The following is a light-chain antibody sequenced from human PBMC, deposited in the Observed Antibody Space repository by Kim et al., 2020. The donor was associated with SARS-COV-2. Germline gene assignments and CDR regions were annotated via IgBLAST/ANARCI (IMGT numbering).Light chain of an antibody. J-gene: IGLJ2*01. V-gene: IGLV2-14*03. Sequence: SISISCTGTSSDVGGYNYVTWYQQHPGKAPQLMIYDVSNRPSGVSNRFAGSKSGNTAFLTISGLQAEDETDYYCSSYTSSSTLDVVFGGGTKLTVL. CDR2: DVS. CDR3: SSYTSSSTLDVV. CDR1: SSDVGGYNY.